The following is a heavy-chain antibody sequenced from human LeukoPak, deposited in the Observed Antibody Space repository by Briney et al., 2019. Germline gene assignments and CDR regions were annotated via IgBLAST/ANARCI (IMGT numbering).Heavy chain of an antibody. D-gene: IGHD6-13*01. CDR1: GFTFSSYG. Sequence: GRSLRLSCAASGFTFSSYGMHWVRQAPGKGLEGVAIISYDGSNKYYTDSVKGRFTISRDNSKNTLYLQMNSLRAEDTAVYYCATSGIEAAGSLVYFDYWGQGTLVTVSS. CDR2: ISYDGSNK. V-gene: IGHV3-30*03. J-gene: IGHJ4*02. CDR3: ATSGIEAAGSLVYFDY.